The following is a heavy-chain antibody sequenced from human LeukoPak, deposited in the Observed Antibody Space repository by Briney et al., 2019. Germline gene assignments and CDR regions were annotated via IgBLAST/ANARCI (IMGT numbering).Heavy chain of an antibody. J-gene: IGHJ4*02. D-gene: IGHD3-10*01. CDR3: AREGTDSDFDY. CDR2: ISSSGRTM. CDR1: GFTFSSYE. Sequence: GGSPRLSCAASGFTFSSYEMNWVRQAPGKGLEWVSYISSSGRTMYYADSVKGRFTISRDNAKNSLYLQMNSLRAEDTAVYYCAREGTDSDFDYWGQGTLVTVSS. V-gene: IGHV3-48*03.